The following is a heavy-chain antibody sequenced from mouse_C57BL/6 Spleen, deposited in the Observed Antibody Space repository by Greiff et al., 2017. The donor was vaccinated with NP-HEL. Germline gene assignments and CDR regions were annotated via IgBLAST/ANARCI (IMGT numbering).Heavy chain of an antibody. J-gene: IGHJ4*01. D-gene: IGHD1-1*02. V-gene: IGHV14-4*01. Sequence: VHVKQSGAELVRPGASVKLSCTASGFNIKDDYMHWVKQRPEQGLEWIGWIDPENGDTEYASKFQGKATITADTSSNTAYLQLSSRTSEDTAVYYCTTNVLSAMDYWGQGTSVTVSS. CDR1: GFNIKDDY. CDR2: IDPENGDT. CDR3: TTNVLSAMDY.